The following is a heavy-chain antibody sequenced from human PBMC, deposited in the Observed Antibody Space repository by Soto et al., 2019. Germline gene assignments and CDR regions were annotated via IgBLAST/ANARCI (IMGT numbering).Heavy chain of an antibody. Sequence: QVQLVQSGAEVKKPGSSVKVPCKASGGTFSSSAISWVRQAPGQGLEWMGGIIPIFGTAEYAQKFQGRVTITADESTSTDFMEVSSLRSEDTAVYYCASNGESYYYDGMDVWGQGTTVTVSS. V-gene: IGHV1-69*12. CDR3: ASNGESYYYDGMDV. CDR1: GGTFSSSA. D-gene: IGHD2-8*01. J-gene: IGHJ6*02. CDR2: IIPIFGTA.